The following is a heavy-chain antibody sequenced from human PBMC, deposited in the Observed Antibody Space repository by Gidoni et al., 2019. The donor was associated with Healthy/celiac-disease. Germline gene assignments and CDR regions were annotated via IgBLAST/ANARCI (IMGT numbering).Heavy chain of an antibody. CDR3: ARGGYFDWLLYPSFDY. CDR2: ISSSGSTI. V-gene: IGHV3-48*03. D-gene: IGHD3-9*01. J-gene: IGHJ4*02. CDR1: GFTFSSYE. Sequence: EVQLVESGGGLVQPGGSLRLSCAASGFTFSSYEMNWVRQAPGKGLEWVSYISSSGSTIYYADSVKGRFTISRDNAKNSLYLQMNSLRAEDTAVYYCARGGYFDWLLYPSFDYWGQGTLVTVSS.